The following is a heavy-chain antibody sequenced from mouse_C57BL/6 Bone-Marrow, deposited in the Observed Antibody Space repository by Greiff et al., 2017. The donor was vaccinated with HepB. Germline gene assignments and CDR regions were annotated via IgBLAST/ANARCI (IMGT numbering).Heavy chain of an antibody. CDR2: IDPSDSYT. CDR1: GYTFTSYW. CDR3: ERESSYYYGSSYVNYFDY. D-gene: IGHD1-1*01. J-gene: IGHJ2*01. Sequence: QVQLQQPGAELVKPGASVKLSCKASGYTFTSYWMQWVKQRPGQGLEWIGEIDPSDSYTNYNQKFKGKATLTVDTSSSTAYMQLSSLTSEDSAVYYCERESSYYYGSSYVNYFDYWGQGTTLTVSS. V-gene: IGHV1-50*01.